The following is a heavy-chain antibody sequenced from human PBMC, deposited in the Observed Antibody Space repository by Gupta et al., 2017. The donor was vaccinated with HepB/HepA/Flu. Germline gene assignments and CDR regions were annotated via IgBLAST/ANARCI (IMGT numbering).Heavy chain of an antibody. Sequence: QVQLVQSGAEVKKPGASVKVSCMPSGYTFTSYDINWVRQAPGQGLEWLGWMKPSTGNTGYTDKLQGRVTMTWNTSISAAYMELSGLRSDDTAVYYCARASYTDFWSGYGWFDSWGQGTLVTVSS. V-gene: IGHV1-8*01. CDR1: GYTFTSYD. J-gene: IGHJ5*01. CDR3: ARASYTDFWSGYGWFDS. CDR2: MKPSTGNT. D-gene: IGHD3-3*01.